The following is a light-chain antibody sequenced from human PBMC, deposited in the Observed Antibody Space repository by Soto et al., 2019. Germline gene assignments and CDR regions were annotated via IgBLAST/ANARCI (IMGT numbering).Light chain of an antibody. CDR3: QQYGSSPTT. CDR2: DAS. CDR1: QSVSHY. Sequence: EIVLTQSPGTLSLSPGERATLSCRASQSVSHYLAWYQQKPGQAPRLLIYDASSRATGVPDRFSGSGSGTDFTLTISRLEPEDFAVYYCQQYGSSPTTFGQGTKVDIK. J-gene: IGKJ1*01. V-gene: IGKV3-20*01.